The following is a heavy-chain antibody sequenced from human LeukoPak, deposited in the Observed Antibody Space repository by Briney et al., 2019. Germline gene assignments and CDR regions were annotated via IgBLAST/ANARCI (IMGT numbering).Heavy chain of an antibody. CDR2: INPSGGST. V-gene: IGHV1-46*03. CDR3: ARQYYDSSGYLTFDY. J-gene: IGHJ4*02. Sequence: ASVKVSCKASGYTFTSYYMHWVRQAPGQGLEWMGIINPSGGSTSYARKFQGRVTMIRDTPTSTVYMELSSLRSEDTAVYYCARQYYDSSGYLTFDYWGQGTLVTVSS. CDR1: GYTFTSYY. D-gene: IGHD3-22*01.